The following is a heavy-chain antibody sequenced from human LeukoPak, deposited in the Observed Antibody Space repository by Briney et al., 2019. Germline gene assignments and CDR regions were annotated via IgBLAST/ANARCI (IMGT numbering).Heavy chain of an antibody. Sequence: EASVKVSCKASGGTFISYAISWVRQAPGQGLEWMGGIIPIFGTANYAQKFQGRVTITADESTSTAYMELSSLRSEDTAVYYCARRDYYDSSGYYEPPDYWGQGTLVTVSS. D-gene: IGHD3-22*01. CDR1: GGTFISYA. J-gene: IGHJ4*02. CDR3: ARRDYYDSSGYYEPPDY. V-gene: IGHV1-69*13. CDR2: IIPIFGTA.